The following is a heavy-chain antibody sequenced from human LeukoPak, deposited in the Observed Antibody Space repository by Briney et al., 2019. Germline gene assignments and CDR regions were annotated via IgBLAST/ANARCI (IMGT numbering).Heavy chain of an antibody. CDR3: ARLGDSSSWSYYFYYMDV. V-gene: IGHV5-51*01. CDR2: IYPGDSDT. CDR1: GYNLTSYR. J-gene: IGHJ6*03. Sequence: GESLQISCKGSGYNLTSYRIGWVRQMPGKGLEWMGIIYPGDSDTRYSPSFQGQVTISADKSISTAYLQWSSLKASDTAMYYCARLGDSSSWSYYFYYMDVWGKGTTVTVSS. D-gene: IGHD6-13*01.